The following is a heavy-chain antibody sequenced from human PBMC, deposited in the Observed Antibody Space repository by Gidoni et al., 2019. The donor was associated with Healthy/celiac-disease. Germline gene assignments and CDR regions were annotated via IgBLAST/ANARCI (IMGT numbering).Heavy chain of an antibody. Sequence: QVQLVQSGAEVKKPGASLKVSCKASGYTFTSYPMHWVRQAPGQRLEWMGWINAGNGNTKCSQKFQGRVTVTRDTSASTAYMELSSLRSEDTAVYYCARGASYCSGTTFYSYCYYMDVWGNGTTVTVSS. CDR1: GYTFTSYP. J-gene: IGHJ6*03. CDR2: INAGNGNT. V-gene: IGHV1-3*01. CDR3: ARGASYCSGTTFYSYCYYMDV. D-gene: IGHD2-2*01.